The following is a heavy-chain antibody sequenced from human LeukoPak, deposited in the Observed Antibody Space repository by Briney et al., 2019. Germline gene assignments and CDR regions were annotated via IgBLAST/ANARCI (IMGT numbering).Heavy chain of an antibody. CDR2: IIPIFGTA. V-gene: IGHV1-69*13. CDR3: ARESRYCSSTNCYDAFDF. Sequence: PWASVKVSCKASGGTFSSYAISWVRQAPGQGLEWMGGIIPIFGTANYAQKFQGRVTITADESTSTAYMELSSLRSEDTAVYYCARESRYCSSTNCYDAFDFWGQGTMVTVSS. D-gene: IGHD2-2*01. CDR1: GGTFSSYA. J-gene: IGHJ3*01.